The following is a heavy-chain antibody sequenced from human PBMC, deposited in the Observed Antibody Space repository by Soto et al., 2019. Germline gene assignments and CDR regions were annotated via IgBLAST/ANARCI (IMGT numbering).Heavy chain of an antibody. CDR2: IYPGDSDT. V-gene: IGHV5-51*01. CDR1: GYSFNSYW. Sequence: GESLQISCKGSGYSFNSYWIGWVRQMPGKGLEWMGIIYPGDSDTRYNTSFHGQVTISADNSISTAYLQWSSLKAPDTATYYCARVGRVAGYNYNYYYYSMYVWGQGTTVTYSS. J-gene: IGHJ6*02. D-gene: IGHD5-12*01. CDR3: ARVGRVAGYNYNYYYYSMYV.